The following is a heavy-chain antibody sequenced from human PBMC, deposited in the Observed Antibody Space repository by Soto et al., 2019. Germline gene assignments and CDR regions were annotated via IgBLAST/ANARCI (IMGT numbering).Heavy chain of an antibody. Sequence: QVQLVQSGAEEKKPGASVKVSCKASGYTFPNYAIHWVRQAPGQRLEWMGWINAANGNRKYSQKFQGRVTITRDTSASTAYMELSSLRSEDTAVYYCARDILFDYWGQGTLVTVSS. CDR2: INAANGNR. D-gene: IGHD2-15*01. CDR1: GYTFPNYA. J-gene: IGHJ4*02. CDR3: ARDILFDY. V-gene: IGHV1-3*05.